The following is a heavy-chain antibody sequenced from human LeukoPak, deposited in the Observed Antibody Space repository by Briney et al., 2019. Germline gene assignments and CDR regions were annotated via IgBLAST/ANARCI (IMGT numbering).Heavy chain of an antibody. CDR3: ARASTTFDD. D-gene: IGHD1-14*01. CDR2: ISDGGST. J-gene: IGHJ4*02. V-gene: IGHV4-59*01. CDR1: GGSITSYY. Sequence: SETLSLTCSVSGGSITSYYWSWIRQPPGKGLEWIGYISDGGSTNYNPSLKSRVSISVDTSKNQFSLKLSSVTAADTAVYFCARASTTFDDWGQGTLVAVSS.